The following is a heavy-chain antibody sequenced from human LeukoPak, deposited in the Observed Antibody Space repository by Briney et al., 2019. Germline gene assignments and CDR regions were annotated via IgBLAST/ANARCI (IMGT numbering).Heavy chain of an antibody. CDR2: IYHSGST. CDR1: GVSISSSNW. D-gene: IGHD3-10*01. V-gene: IGHV4-4*02. CDR3: ARVFYGSGSSSYYFDY. J-gene: IGHJ4*02. Sequence: SETLSLTCAVSGVSISSSNWWSWVRQPPGQGLEWIGEIYHSGSTNYNPSLKSRVTISVDKSKNQFSLKLSSVTAADTAVYYCARVFYGSGSSSYYFDYWGQGTLVTVSS.